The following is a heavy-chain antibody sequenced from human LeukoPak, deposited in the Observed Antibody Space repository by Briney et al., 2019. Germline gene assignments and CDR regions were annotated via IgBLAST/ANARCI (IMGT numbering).Heavy chain of an antibody. CDR1: GGSISSGSYY. CDR3: ARGTGIAAAGKYFQH. V-gene: IGHV4-61*02. Sequence: PSETLSLTCTVSGGSISSGSYYWSWIRQPAGKGLEWIGRIYTSGSTNYNPSLKSRVTISVDTSKNQFSLKLSSVTAADTAVYYCARGTGIAAAGKYFQHWGQGTLVTVSS. J-gene: IGHJ1*01. D-gene: IGHD6-13*01. CDR2: IYTSGST.